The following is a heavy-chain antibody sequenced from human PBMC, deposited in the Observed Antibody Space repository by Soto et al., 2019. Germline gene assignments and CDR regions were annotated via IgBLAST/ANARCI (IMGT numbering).Heavy chain of an antibody. CDR1: GGSISSGANY. V-gene: IGHV4-31*03. D-gene: IGHD2-2*01. CDR2: IYYSGST. J-gene: IGHJ6*02. CDR3: ARMPYCSSTSCYYYYGMDV. Sequence: QVQLQESGPGLVKPSQTLSLTCTVSGGSISSGANYWSWIRQHPGKGLEWIGYIYYSGSTYYNPSLKSRFTISVDTSKNQFSLRLSSVTAADTAVYYCARMPYCSSTSCYYYYGMDVWGQGTTVTVSS.